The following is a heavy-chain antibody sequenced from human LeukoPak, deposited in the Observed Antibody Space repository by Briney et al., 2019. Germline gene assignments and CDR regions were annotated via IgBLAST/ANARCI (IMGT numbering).Heavy chain of an antibody. CDR1: GXTFSRYG. CDR3: AKDSSGTYHFDY. D-gene: IGHD3-10*01. Sequence: PGGSLRLSCAASGXTFSRYGMHWVRQAPGKGLEWVAVIWYDGSNKYYADSVRGRFTISRDNSKITLYLQMNSLRAEDTAVYYCAKDSSGTYHFDYWGQGTLVTVSS. V-gene: IGHV3-33*06. J-gene: IGHJ4*02. CDR2: IWYDGSNK.